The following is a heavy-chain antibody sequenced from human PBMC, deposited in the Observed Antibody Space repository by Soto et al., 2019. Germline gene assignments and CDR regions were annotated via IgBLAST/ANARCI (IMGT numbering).Heavy chain of an antibody. CDR3: AGVGRKYDILTGYPKAHWFDP. V-gene: IGHV4-30-4*01. J-gene: IGHJ5*02. CDR1: GGSISSGDYY. CDR2: IYYSGST. D-gene: IGHD3-9*01. Sequence: PSETLSLTCTVSGGSISSGDYYWSWIRQPPGKGLEWIGYIYYSGSTYYNPSLKSRVTISVDTSKNQFSLKLSSVTAADTAVYYCAGVGRKYDILTGYPKAHWFDPWGQGTLVTVSS.